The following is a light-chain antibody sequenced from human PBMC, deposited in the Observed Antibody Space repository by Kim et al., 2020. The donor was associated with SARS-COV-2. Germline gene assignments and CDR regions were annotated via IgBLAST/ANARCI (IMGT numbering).Light chain of an antibody. J-gene: IGLJ3*02. Sequence: GQSGTISCTGTSSDVGGYNYVSWYQQHPGKAPKLMIYDVSKRPSGVPDRFSGSKSGNTASLTISGLQAEDEADYYCCSYAGSYTLVFGGGTKLTVL. CDR3: CSYAGSYTLV. CDR1: SSDVGGYNY. CDR2: DVS. V-gene: IGLV2-11*01.